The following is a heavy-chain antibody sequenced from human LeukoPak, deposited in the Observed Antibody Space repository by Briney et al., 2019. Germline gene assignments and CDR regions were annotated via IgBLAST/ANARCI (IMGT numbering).Heavy chain of an antibody. V-gene: IGHV4-59*01. J-gene: IGHJ4*02. Sequence: SETLSLTCTVSGGSISSYYWSWIRQPPGKGLERIGYIYYSGSTNYNPSLKSRVTISVDTSKNQFSLKLSSVTSADTAVYYCSITMIVVVITGLFDYWGQGTLVTVSS. D-gene: IGHD3-22*01. CDR2: IYYSGST. CDR3: SITMIVVVITGLFDY. CDR1: GGSISSYY.